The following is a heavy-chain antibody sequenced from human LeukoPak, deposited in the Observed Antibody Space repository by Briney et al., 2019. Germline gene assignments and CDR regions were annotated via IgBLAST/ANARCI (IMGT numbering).Heavy chain of an antibody. CDR2: TYYRSKWYN. D-gene: IGHD6-13*01. V-gene: IGHV6-1*01. Sequence: SPTLSLTCAISGDSFSSNSAAWNWLRQSPSRGLEWLGRTYYRSKWYNDYAVSVKSRITINPDTSKNQFSLQLNSVTPEDTAVYYCAREKPRIAAAGGRNWFDPWGQGTLVTVSS. CDR1: GDSFSSNSAA. J-gene: IGHJ5*02. CDR3: AREKPRIAAAGGRNWFDP.